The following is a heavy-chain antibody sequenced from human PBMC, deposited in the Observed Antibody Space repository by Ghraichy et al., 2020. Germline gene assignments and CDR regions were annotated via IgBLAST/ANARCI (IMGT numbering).Heavy chain of an antibody. J-gene: IGHJ4*02. V-gene: IGHV4-4*02. Sequence: SETLSLTCAVSGPSISTTNWWSWVRQPPGKGLEWIGEIHHSGITNYIPSLKSRVTILLDKSENHFSLMLSSVTAADTAVYYCATQSGTGHYYFYSWGQGTLVTVSS. D-gene: IGHD3-9*01. CDR2: IHHSGIT. CDR1: GPSISTTNW. CDR3: ATQSGTGHYYFYS.